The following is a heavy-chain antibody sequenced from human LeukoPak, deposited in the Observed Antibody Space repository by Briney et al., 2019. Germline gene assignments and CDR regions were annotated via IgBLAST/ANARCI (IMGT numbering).Heavy chain of an antibody. Sequence: SETLSLTCTVSGGSISSYYWSWIRQPPRKGLEWIGYIYYSGSTNYNPSLKSRVTISVDTSKNQFSLKLSSVTAADTAVYYCAREPHSMKYYYGSGSLAGILDVWGKGTTVTVSS. CDR1: GGSISSYY. CDR3: AREPHSMKYYYGSGSLAGILDV. CDR2: IYYSGST. J-gene: IGHJ6*04. V-gene: IGHV4-59*01. D-gene: IGHD3-10*01.